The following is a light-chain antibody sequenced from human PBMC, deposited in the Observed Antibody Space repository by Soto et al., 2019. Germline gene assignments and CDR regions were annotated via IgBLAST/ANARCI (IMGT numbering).Light chain of an antibody. Sequence: VLTLSPVTLSLSPGARAPLSCRASQSFRGLLAWYQQKPGQAPRLLIYDAYNRATGIPPRFSGSGSGTDFTLTISSLEPEDSAVYYCQQRHRWPITFGQGTRLEIK. V-gene: IGKV3-11*01. CDR3: QQRHRWPIT. J-gene: IGKJ5*01. CDR1: QSFRGL. CDR2: DAY.